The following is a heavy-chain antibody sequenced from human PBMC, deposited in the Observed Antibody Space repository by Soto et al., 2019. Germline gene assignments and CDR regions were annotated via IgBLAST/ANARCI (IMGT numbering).Heavy chain of an antibody. CDR2: ISSNGGST. Sequence: GGSLRLSCSASGFTFSSYAMHWVRQAPGKGLEYVSAISSNGGSTYYADSVKGRFTISRDNSKNTLYLQMSSLRAEDTAVYYCVKMGASGSYGFDYWGQGTPVTVSS. CDR1: GFTFSSYA. CDR3: VKMGASGSYGFDY. D-gene: IGHD1-26*01. J-gene: IGHJ4*02. V-gene: IGHV3-64D*06.